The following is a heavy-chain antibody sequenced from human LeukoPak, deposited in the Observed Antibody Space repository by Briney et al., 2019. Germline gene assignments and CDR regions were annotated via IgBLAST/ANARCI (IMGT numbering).Heavy chain of an antibody. V-gene: IGHV3-73*01. D-gene: IGHD4-17*01. Sequence: GGSLRLSCAASGFTFSGSAMHWVRQASGKGLEWVGRIRSKANSYATAYAASVKGRFTISRDDSKNTAYLQMNSLRAEDTAVYYCARDLYGDYAIDYWGQGTLVTVSS. CDR1: GFTFSGSA. J-gene: IGHJ4*02. CDR2: IRSKANSYAT. CDR3: ARDLYGDYAIDY.